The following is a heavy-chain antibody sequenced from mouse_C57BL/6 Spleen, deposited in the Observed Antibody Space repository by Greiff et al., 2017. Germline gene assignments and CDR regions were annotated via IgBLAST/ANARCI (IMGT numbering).Heavy chain of an antibody. CDR3: ARCPRYYYGSYWYFDV. CDR1: GYTFTDYY. Sequence: EVQLQQSGPELVKPGASVKISCKASGYTFTDYYMNWVKQSHGKSLEWIGDINPNNGGTSYNQKFKGKATLTVDTSSSTAYMELRSLTSEDSAVYYCARCPRYYYGSYWYFDVWGTGTTVTVSS. D-gene: IGHD1-1*01. V-gene: IGHV1-26*01. CDR2: INPNNGGT. J-gene: IGHJ1*03.